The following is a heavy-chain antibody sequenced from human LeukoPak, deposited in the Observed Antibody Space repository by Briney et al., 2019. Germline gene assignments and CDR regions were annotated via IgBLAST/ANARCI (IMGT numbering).Heavy chain of an antibody. D-gene: IGHD3-22*01. V-gene: IGHV4-61*08. J-gene: IGHJ6*02. CDR3: ARVTRGYTDNYYYYGMDV. Sequence: SETLSLTCTVSGGSISSGGYYWSWIRQHPGKGLEWIGYIYYSGSTNYNPSLKSRVTISVDTSKNQFSLKLSSVTAADTAVYYCARVTRGYTDNYYYYGMDVWGQGTTVTVSS. CDR1: GGSISSGGYY. CDR2: IYYSGST.